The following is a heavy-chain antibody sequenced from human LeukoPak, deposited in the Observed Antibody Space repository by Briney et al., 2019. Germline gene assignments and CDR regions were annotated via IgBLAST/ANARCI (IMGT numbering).Heavy chain of an antibody. V-gene: IGHV3-48*04. CDR3: ARGGDFLYWFDP. D-gene: IGHD2/OR15-2a*01. J-gene: IGHJ5*02. Sequence: GGSLRLSCAASGFTFSSYGMHWVRQAPGKGLEWVSYISSSGSTIYYADSVKGRFTISRDNAKNSLYLQMNSLRAEDTAVYYCARGGDFLYWFDPWGQGTLVTVSS. CDR2: ISSSGSTI. CDR1: GFTFSSYG.